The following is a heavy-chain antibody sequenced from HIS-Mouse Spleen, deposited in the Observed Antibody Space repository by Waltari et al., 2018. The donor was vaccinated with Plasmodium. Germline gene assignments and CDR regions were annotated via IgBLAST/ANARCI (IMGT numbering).Heavy chain of an antibody. CDR2: ISYDGSNK. V-gene: IGHV3-30*18. D-gene: IGHD6-6*01. CDR1: GFTFGSYC. Sequence: QVQLVESGGGVVQPGRSLRLSCAASGFTFGSYCMHWVRQAPGKGLEWVAVISYDGSNKYYADSVKGRFTISRDNSKNTLYLQMNSLRAEDTAVYYCAKEVYSSSYYFDYWGQGTLVTVSS. CDR3: AKEVYSSSYYFDY. J-gene: IGHJ4*02.